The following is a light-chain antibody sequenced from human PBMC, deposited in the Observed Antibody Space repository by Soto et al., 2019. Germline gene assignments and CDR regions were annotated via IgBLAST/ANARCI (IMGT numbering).Light chain of an antibody. V-gene: IGLV2-14*03. CDR1: SSDVGGYNY. J-gene: IGLJ2*01. CDR2: NVN. CDR3: SSYTASGTHVL. Sequence: QSALTQPASVSGSPGQSITISCIGTSSDVGGYNYVAWYQRHPGKAPKLIIYNVNDRPSWVSDRFSGSKSGNTASLTISGLQAEDEADYLCSSYTASGTHVLFGGGTQLTVL.